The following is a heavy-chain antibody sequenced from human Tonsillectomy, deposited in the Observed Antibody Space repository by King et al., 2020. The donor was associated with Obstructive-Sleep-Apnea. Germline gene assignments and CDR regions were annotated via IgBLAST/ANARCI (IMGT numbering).Heavy chain of an antibody. V-gene: IGHV1-8*01. CDR3: ARGLGYYGSGSYSRVFYFDY. J-gene: IGHJ4*02. Sequence: QLVQSGAEVKKPGASVKVSCKASGYTFTNYDVNWVRQATGQGLEWMGWMNPNSGNTDYSQKFQGRVTMTRNTSISTAFMELSSLRSEDTAVDYCARGLGYYGSGSYSRVFYFDYWGQGTLVTVSS. CDR1: GYTFTNYD. D-gene: IGHD3-10*01. CDR2: MNPNSGNT.